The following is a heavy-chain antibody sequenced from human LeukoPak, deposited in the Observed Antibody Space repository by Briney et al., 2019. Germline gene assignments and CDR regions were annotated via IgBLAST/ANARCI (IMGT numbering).Heavy chain of an antibody. CDR2: ISSSGSTI. D-gene: IGHD6-13*01. J-gene: IGHJ3*02. Sequence: GGSLRLSCAASGFTFSDYYKSWIRQAPGKGLEWVSYISSSGSTIYYADSVKGRFTISRDNAKNSLYLQMNSLRAEDTAVYYCASPYSSSWYGSLDAFDIWGQGTMVTVSS. CDR3: ASPYSSSWYGSLDAFDI. V-gene: IGHV3-11*01. CDR1: GFTFSDYY.